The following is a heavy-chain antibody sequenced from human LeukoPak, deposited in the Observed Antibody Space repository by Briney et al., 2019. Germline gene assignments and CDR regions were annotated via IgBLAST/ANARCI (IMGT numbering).Heavy chain of an antibody. CDR1: GGSISSGDYY. J-gene: IGHJ4*02. CDR2: IYCSGST. V-gene: IGHV4-30-4*08. CDR3: ARDGGYSSSWYDY. Sequence: PSETLPLTCTVSGGSISSGDYYWSWIRQPPGKGLEWIGYIYCSGSTYYNPSLKSRVTISVDTSKNQFSLKLSSVTAADTAVYYCARDGGYSSSWYDYWGQGTLVTVSS. D-gene: IGHD6-13*01.